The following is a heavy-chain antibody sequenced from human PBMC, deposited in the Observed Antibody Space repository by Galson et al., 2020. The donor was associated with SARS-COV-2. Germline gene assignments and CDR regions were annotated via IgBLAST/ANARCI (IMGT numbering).Heavy chain of an antibody. Sequence: APVKVSCKASGYTFTGYYIHWVRQAPGQGLEWMGWINPHSGGTNYAQKFQGRVTMTRDTSISTAYMELSRLRSDDTAVYYCARETTVTNGDYDFYMDGWGKGTTVTVSS. D-gene: IGHD4-17*01. CDR3: ARETTVTNGDYDFYMDG. V-gene: IGHV1-2*02. CDR2: INPHSGGT. CDR1: GYTFTGYY. J-gene: IGHJ6*03.